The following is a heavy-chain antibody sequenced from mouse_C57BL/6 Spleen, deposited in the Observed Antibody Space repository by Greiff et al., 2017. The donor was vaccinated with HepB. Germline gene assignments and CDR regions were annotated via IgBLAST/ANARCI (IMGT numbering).Heavy chain of an antibody. D-gene: IGHD1-1*01. CDR3: ANNFYGSSYDWYFDV. CDR2: IYPGDGDT. CDR1: GYAFSSSW. Sequence: VKLMESGPELVKPGASVKISCKASGYAFSSSWMNWVKQRPGKGLEWIGWIYPGDGDTNYNGKFKGKATLTADKSSSTAYMQLSSLTSEDSAVYFCANNFYGSSYDWYFDVWGTGTTVTVSS. V-gene: IGHV1-82*01. J-gene: IGHJ1*03.